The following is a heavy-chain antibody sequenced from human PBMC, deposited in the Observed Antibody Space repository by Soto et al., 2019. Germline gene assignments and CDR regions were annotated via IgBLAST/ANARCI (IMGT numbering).Heavy chain of an antibody. CDR3: ASGTNGAFFVY. Sequence: QVQLVESGGGLVKPGGSLRLSCAASGFTFSDYYMSWIRQAPGKGLDWVSYISSRSSTILYPDSVKGRFISARDNFKNALYLQMNSLRAEDTAVYYCASGTNGAFFVYWGQGILVTVSS. CDR2: ISSRSSTI. V-gene: IGHV3-11*01. CDR1: GFTFSDYY. D-gene: IGHD2-8*01. J-gene: IGHJ4*02.